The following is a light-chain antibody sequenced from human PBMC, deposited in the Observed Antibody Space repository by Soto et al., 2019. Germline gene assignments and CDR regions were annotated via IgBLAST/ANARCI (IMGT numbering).Light chain of an antibody. CDR1: SSDVGGYNY. J-gene: IGLJ3*02. CDR3: SSYTSSSTLEGV. V-gene: IGLV2-14*01. CDR2: EVS. Sequence: QSALTQPASVSGSPGQSITISCTGTSSDVGGYNYVSWYQQHPGKAPKLMIYEVSNRPSGVSNRFSGSKSGNTASLTISGLQAVDEADYYCSSYTSSSTLEGVFGGGTKVTVL.